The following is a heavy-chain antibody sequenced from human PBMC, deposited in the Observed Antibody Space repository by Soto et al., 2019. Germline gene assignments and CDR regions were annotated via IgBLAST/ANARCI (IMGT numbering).Heavy chain of an antibody. V-gene: IGHV1-46*03. Sequence: QVQLVQSGAEVKKPGASVRVSCKASAYTFTSYYVHWVRQAPGQGPAWMGMINPSRGGTDYAQKFQGRVTMTRDTSTTTVYMELSSLRSEDTAIYYCTRSIITTAGTDAFDLWGQGTLVTVSS. D-gene: IGHD6-13*01. CDR2: INPSRGGT. J-gene: IGHJ3*01. CDR3: TRSIITTAGTDAFDL. CDR1: AYTFTSYY.